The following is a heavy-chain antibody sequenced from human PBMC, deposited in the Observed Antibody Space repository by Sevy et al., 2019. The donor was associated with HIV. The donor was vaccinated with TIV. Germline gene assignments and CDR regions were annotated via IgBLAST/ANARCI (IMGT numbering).Heavy chain of an antibody. CDR1: GFTISRYA. Sequence: GGSLRLSCAASGFTISRYAMSWVRQAPGKGLEWVSAISGSGGSTYYADSVKGRFTISRDNSKNTLYLQMNSLRAEDTAVYYCAKGDDSSGYYYDYWGQGTLVTVSS. D-gene: IGHD3-22*01. V-gene: IGHV3-23*01. J-gene: IGHJ4*02. CDR3: AKGDDSSGYYYDY. CDR2: ISGSGGST.